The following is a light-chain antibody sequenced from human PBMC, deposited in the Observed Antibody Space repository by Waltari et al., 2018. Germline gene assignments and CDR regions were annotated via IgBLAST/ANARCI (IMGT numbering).Light chain of an antibody. CDR3: QHRSKWPPLT. J-gene: IGKJ4*01. Sequence: EIVLTQSPATLSLSPGERANRSCRASQSVGNFLAWYQLKPGQPPRLLIYDSSSRATGIPPRFSGSGSGTDFTLTISSLEPEDFAVYYCQHRSKWPPLTFGGGTKVEIK. CDR2: DSS. V-gene: IGKV3-11*01. CDR1: QSVGNF.